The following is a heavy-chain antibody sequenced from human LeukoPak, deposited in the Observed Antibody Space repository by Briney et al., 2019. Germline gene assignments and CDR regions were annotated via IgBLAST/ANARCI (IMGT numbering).Heavy chain of an antibody. Sequence: GESLKISCKGSGYSFTSYWIGWVRQMPGKGLEWMGIIYPGDSDTRYSPSFQGQATISADKSISTAYLQWNSLKASDTAMYYCATPPMATTSGAFDIWGQGTMVTVSS. CDR1: GYSFTSYW. CDR2: IYPGDSDT. CDR3: ATPPMATTSGAFDI. D-gene: IGHD5-24*01. V-gene: IGHV5-51*01. J-gene: IGHJ3*02.